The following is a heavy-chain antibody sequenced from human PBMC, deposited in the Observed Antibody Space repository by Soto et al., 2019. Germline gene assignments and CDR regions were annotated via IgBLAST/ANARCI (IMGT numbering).Heavy chain of an antibody. V-gene: IGHV2-5*02. CDR1: GFSLTTSGVG. Sequence: QITLKESGPALVKPTQTLTLTCSFSGFSLTTSGVGVGWIRQPPGKALEWLALIYGDDDKRYNSSLKSRLTITKDTSKNQVVLTMSNMDPVDTGTYYCAHAVGLGGLDDYWGQGTLVTVSS. CDR2: IYGDDDK. D-gene: IGHD3-16*01. CDR3: AHAVGLGGLDDY. J-gene: IGHJ4*02.